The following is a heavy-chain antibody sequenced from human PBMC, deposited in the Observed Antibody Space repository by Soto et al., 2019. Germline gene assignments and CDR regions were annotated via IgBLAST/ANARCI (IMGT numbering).Heavy chain of an antibody. CDR1: GYTFSNYG. CDR2: ISLYSDGT. J-gene: IGHJ5*02. D-gene: IGHD2-2*01. V-gene: IGHV1-18*01. CDR3: AGGVPGAEAWFRP. Sequence: ASVRVYCKTSGYTFSNYGITWVRQAPGQPLEWLGWISLYSDGTNYAQKFQGRVSMTTDTSTTTAYMELRSLRSDDTAVYYCAGGVPGAEAWFRPWGQRTLVTVTS.